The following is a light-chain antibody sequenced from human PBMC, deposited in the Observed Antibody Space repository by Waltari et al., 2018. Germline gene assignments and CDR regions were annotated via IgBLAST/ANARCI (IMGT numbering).Light chain of an antibody. CDR2: DVH. CDR1: IHDLGSDNY. Sequence: QSALTQPRSVSGSPGQSVTISCTGTIHDLGSDNYVSWYQHTPDNAPKLIIYDVHSRPSGVPYRFHASKSGITASLTIAGLQSADEGYYYCCSYAGKYTFVVGGGTKLTVL. CDR3: CSYAGKYTFV. J-gene: IGLJ2*01. V-gene: IGLV2-11*01.